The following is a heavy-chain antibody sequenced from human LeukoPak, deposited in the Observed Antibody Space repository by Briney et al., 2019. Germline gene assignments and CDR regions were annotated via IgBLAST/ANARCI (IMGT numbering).Heavy chain of an antibody. CDR3: ARGPLYSSGWYGGGAFDI. V-gene: IGHV3-30*04. D-gene: IGHD6-19*01. Sequence: GGSLRLSCAASGFTFSSYAMHWVRQAPGKGLEWVAVISYDGSNKYYADSVKGRFTISRDNSKNTLYLQMNSLRAEDTAVYYCARGPLYSSGWYGGGAFDIWGQGTMVTVSS. J-gene: IGHJ3*02. CDR1: GFTFSSYA. CDR2: ISYDGSNK.